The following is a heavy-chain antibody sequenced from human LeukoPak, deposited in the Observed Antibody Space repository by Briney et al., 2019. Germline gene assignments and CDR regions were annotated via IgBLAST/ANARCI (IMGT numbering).Heavy chain of an antibody. J-gene: IGHJ4*02. CDR3: ARDIPPVEMATSPEDY. D-gene: IGHD5-24*01. V-gene: IGHV1-46*01. CDR2: INPSGGST. Sequence: ASVKVSCKASGYTFTGYYMHWVRQAPGQGLEWMGIINPSGGSTSYAQKFQGRVTMTRDTSTSTVYMELSSLRSEDTAVYYCARDIPPVEMATSPEDYWGQGTLVTVSS. CDR1: GYTFTGYY.